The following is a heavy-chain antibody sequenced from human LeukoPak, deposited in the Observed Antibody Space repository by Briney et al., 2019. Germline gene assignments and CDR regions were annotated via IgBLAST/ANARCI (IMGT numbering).Heavy chain of an antibody. D-gene: IGHD2/OR15-2a*01. V-gene: IGHV3-7*01. CDR2: INEDGTIQ. CDR1: GFSISDYW. Sequence: GGSLRLSCAASGFSISDYWMNWVRLVPGKGLEWVANINEDGTIQDYVASVRGRFTISRNNAKNSLYLQMKSLGAEDTAVYYCASRESSMSRSHWGHGTLVTVSS. CDR3: ASRESSMSRSH. J-gene: IGHJ4*01.